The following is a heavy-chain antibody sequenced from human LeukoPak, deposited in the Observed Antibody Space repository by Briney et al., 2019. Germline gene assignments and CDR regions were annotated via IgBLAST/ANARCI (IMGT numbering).Heavy chain of an antibody. CDR1: GFTFSSYA. D-gene: IGHD6-13*01. CDR2: ISGSGGST. CDR3: AKLQHSSSWYSWFDP. J-gene: IGHJ5*02. Sequence: GGSLRLSCAASGFTFSSYAMSWVRQAPGKGLEWVSAISGSGGSTYYADSVKGRFTISRDNSKDTLYLQMNSLRAEDTAVYYCAKLQHSSSWYSWFDPWGQGTLVTVSS. V-gene: IGHV3-23*01.